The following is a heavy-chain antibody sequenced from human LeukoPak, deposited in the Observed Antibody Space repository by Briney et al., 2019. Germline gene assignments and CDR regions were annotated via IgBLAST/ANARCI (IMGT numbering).Heavy chain of an antibody. CDR1: GGSISSYY. CDR2: IYTSGST. CDR3: ARDVGIGNDY. J-gene: IGHJ4*02. D-gene: IGHD7-27*01. V-gene: IGHV4-4*07. Sequence: MTSETLSLTCTVSGGSISSYYWSWIRQPAGKGLEWIGRIYTSGSTNYNPSLKSRVTMSADTSKNQFSLKLSSATAADTAVYYRARDVGIGNDYWGQGTLVTVSS.